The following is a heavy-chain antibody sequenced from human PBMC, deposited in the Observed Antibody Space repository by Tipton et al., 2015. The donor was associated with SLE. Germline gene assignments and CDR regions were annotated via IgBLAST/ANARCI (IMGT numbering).Heavy chain of an antibody. Sequence: QSGAEVKKPGSSVKVSCKASGGTFSSYAISWVRQAPGQGLEWMGRIIPIFGTANYAQKFQGRVTITADESTSTAYMELSSLRSEDTAVYYCASPIVLMVYAPLDAFDIWGQGTMVTVSS. CDR1: GGTFSSYA. D-gene: IGHD2-8*01. J-gene: IGHJ3*02. CDR3: ASPIVLMVYAPLDAFDI. V-gene: IGHV1-69*13. CDR2: IIPIFGTA.